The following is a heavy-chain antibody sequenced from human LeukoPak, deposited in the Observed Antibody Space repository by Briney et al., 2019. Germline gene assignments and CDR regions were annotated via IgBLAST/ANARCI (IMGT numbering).Heavy chain of an antibody. Sequence: PGGSLRLSCAASGLTFSNAWMNWVRQAPGKGLEWVGRIKSKTDGGTTDYAAPVKGRFTISRDDSKNTLYLHMNSLKTEDTAVYYCATADDYGDYGFDYWGQGTLVTVSS. CDR3: ATADDYGDYGFDY. CDR1: GLTFSNAW. D-gene: IGHD4-17*01. V-gene: IGHV3-15*01. J-gene: IGHJ4*02. CDR2: IKSKTDGGTT.